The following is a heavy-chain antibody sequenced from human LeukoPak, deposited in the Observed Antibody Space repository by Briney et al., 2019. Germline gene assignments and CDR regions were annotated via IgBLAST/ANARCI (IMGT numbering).Heavy chain of an antibody. V-gene: IGHV1-69*02. CDR3: ARSYYYGSGSFDP. CDR2: IILILGIA. Sequence: SVKVSCKASGGTFSSYTISWVRQAPGQGLEWMGRIILILGIANYAQKFQGRVTITADKSTSTAYMELSSLRSEDTAVYYCARSYYYGSGSFDPWGQGTLVTVSS. J-gene: IGHJ5*02. D-gene: IGHD3-10*01. CDR1: GGTFSSYT.